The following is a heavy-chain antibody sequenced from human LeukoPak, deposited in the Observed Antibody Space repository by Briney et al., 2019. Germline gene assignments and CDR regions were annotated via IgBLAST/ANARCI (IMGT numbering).Heavy chain of an antibody. J-gene: IGHJ4*02. CDR2: ISYDGSNK. Sequence: AGGSLRLSCAASGFTFSSYAMHWVRQAPGKGLEWVAVISYDGSNKYYADSVKGRFTISRDNSKNTLYLQMNSLRAEDTAVYYCAGGYAAMESLFDYWDQGTLVTVSS. CDR1: GFTFSSYA. V-gene: IGHV3-30-3*01. CDR3: AGGYAAMESLFDY. D-gene: IGHD5-18*01.